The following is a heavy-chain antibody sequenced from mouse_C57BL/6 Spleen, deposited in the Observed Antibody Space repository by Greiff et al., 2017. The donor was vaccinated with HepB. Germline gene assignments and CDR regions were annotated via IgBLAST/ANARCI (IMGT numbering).Heavy chain of an antibody. V-gene: IGHV1-22*01. CDR3: ARSGYYGSRKYFDV. CDR2: INPNNGGT. D-gene: IGHD1-1*01. Sequence: VQLQQSGPELVKPGASVKMSCKASGYTFTDYNMHWVKQSHGKSLEWIGYINPNNGGTSYNQKFKGKATLTVNKSSSTAYMELRSLTSEDSAVYYCARSGYYGSRKYFDVWGTGTTVTVSS. J-gene: IGHJ1*03. CDR1: GYTFTDYN.